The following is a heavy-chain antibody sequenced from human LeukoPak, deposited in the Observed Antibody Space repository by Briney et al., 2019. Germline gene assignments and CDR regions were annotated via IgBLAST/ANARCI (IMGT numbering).Heavy chain of an antibody. V-gene: IGHV4-59*01. D-gene: IGHD2-15*01. J-gene: IGHJ3*02. Sequence: KPSETLSLTCTVSGGSISSYYWSWIRQPPGKGLEWIGYIYYSGSTNYNPSLKSRVTISVDTFKNQFSLKLSSVTAADTAVYYCARGRVARGAFDIWGQGTMVTVSP. CDR3: ARGRVARGAFDI. CDR1: GGSISSYY. CDR2: IYYSGST.